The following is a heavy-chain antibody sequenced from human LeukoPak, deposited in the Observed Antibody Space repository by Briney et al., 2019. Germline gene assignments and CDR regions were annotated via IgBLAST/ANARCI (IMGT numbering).Heavy chain of an antibody. D-gene: IGHD1-26*01. CDR3: ARGVGSGSRLRAGDY. J-gene: IGHJ4*02. Sequence: GGSLRLSCAASGFTVSSNYMSWVRQAPGRGLEWVSVIYSGGSTYYADSVKGRFTISRDDSKNTLYLQMNSLRAEDTAVYYCARGVGSGSRLRAGDYWGQGTLVTVSS. CDR2: IYSGGST. V-gene: IGHV3-53*01. CDR1: GFTVSSNY.